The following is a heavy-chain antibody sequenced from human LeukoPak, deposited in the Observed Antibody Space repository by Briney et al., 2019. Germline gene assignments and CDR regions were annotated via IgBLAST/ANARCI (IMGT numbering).Heavy chain of an antibody. J-gene: IGHJ4*02. V-gene: IGHV3-33*05. CDR1: GYTFTGYY. CDR3: ATGKYSGSY. CDR2: ISYDGSNK. Sequence: SCKASGYTFTGYYMHWVRQAPGKGLEWLSVISYDGSNKYYADSVKGRFSISRDNSKNTLYLQMNSLRAEDTAVYYCATGKYSGSYWGQGTLVTVSS. D-gene: IGHD1-26*01.